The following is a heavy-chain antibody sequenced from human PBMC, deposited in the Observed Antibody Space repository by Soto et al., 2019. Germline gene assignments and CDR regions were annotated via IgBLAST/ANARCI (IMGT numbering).Heavy chain of an antibody. Sequence: QVQLVQSGAEVKKPGSSVKVSCKASGGTFSRYSITWVRQAPGHGLEWIGRIIPIFGIASYAQKFRGRVTITADESTSTAYMELSSLRSDDTAVYYCAREDRDRETGLVPAAIDGMDVWGQGTTVTVS. CDR3: AREDRDRETGLVPAAIDGMDV. D-gene: IGHD2-2*01. V-gene: IGHV1-69*08. CDR2: IIPIFGIA. CDR1: GGTFSRYS. J-gene: IGHJ6*02.